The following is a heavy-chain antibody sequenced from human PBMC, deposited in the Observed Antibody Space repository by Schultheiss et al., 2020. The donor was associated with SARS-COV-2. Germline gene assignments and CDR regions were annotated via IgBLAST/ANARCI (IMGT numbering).Heavy chain of an antibody. J-gene: IGHJ4*02. V-gene: IGHV4-4*07. Sequence: SETLSLTCTVSGGSISSYYWSWIRQPAGKGLEWIGRIYTSGSTNYNPSLKSRVTISVVTSKSQFSLKLNSVTAADTAVYYCARSGGYSSSWVDYWGQGTLVTGSS. CDR3: ARSGGYSSSWVDY. CDR2: IYTSGST. D-gene: IGHD6-13*01. CDR1: GGSISSYY.